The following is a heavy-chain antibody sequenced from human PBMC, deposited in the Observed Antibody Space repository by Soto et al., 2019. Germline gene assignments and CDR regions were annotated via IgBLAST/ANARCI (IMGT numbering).Heavy chain of an antibody. CDR2: ISAYNGNT. V-gene: IGHV1-18*01. CDR1: GYTFATYA. Sequence: ASVKVSCKASGYTFATYAISWVRQAPGQGLEWVGWISAYNGNTNYAQKLQGRVTMTTDTSTSTAYMELRSLRSDDTAVYYCARGGASDDYYGMDVWGQGTTVTVSS. CDR3: ARGGASDDYYGMDV. J-gene: IGHJ6*02.